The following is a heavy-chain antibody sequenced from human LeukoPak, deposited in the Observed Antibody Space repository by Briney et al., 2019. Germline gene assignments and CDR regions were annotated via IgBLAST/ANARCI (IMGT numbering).Heavy chain of an antibody. CDR2: ISSSSSYI. Sequence: GGSLRLSCAASRFTFSRYSMNWVRQATGKGLVYVSPISSSSSYIYYADSVKGRFTISRDNAKNSLYLQMNSLRADDTAVYYCARSLTAIHSGGRDYWGQGTLVTVSS. J-gene: IGHJ4*02. CDR3: ARSLTAIHSGGRDY. D-gene: IGHD2-15*01. CDR1: RFTFSRYS. V-gene: IGHV3-21*01.